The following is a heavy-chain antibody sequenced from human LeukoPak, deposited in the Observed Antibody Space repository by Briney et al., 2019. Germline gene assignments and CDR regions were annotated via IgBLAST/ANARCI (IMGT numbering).Heavy chain of an antibody. J-gene: IGHJ4*02. CDR2: INQIGSEK. V-gene: IGHV3-7*03. D-gene: IGHD6-13*01. Sequence: GGSPRLSSAASRFTSSDSWMNWVRHAPGEGRGRVARINQIGSEKYYVDSVRGRFTISRDNAKNSLFLQINSLRGEDTAVYYCTRDGVAAGLYFDYWGEGTLVTVSS. CDR1: RFTSSDSW. CDR3: TRDGVAAGLYFDY.